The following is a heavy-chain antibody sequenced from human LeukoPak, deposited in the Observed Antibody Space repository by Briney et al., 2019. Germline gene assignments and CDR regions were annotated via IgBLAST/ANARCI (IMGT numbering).Heavy chain of an antibody. CDR2: IKQDGSEK. Sequence: PGGSLRLFCAASGFTFSSYWMSWVRQAPGKGLEWVANIKQDGSEKYYVDSVKGRLTISRDNAKNSLYLQMNSLRAEDTAVYYCAAPSYYMDVWGKGTTVTVSS. CDR3: AAPSYYMDV. V-gene: IGHV3-7*01. J-gene: IGHJ6*03. CDR1: GFTFSSYW.